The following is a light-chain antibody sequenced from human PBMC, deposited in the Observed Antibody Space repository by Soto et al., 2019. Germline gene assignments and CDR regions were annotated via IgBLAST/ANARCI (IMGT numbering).Light chain of an antibody. J-gene: IGLJ3*02. V-gene: IGLV8-61*01. CDR3: VLYMGSGIWV. Sequence: QTVVTQEPSFSVSPGGTVTLTCGLSSGSVSTNYYPSWYQQTPGQAPRTLIYSTNTRPSGVPDRFSGSILGNKAALTITGAQADDESDYYCVLYMGSGIWVFGGGTKLTV. CDR1: SGSVSTNYY. CDR2: STN.